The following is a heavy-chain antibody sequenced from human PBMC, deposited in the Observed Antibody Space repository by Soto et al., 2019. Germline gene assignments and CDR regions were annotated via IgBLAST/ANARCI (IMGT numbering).Heavy chain of an antibody. CDR3: ARASYCGGDCYWYFDV. V-gene: IGHV4-31*03. J-gene: IGHJ2*01. D-gene: IGHD2-21*01. Sequence: QVQLQESGPALVKPSQTLSLTCTVSGVSVRSGGYYWTWIRQHPGKGLEWIGYISFSGTSDYFPSLKSRVSISLDRSNNQVSLNLTSVTAADTAIYYCARASYCGGDCYWYFDVWGRGTLVTVTS. CDR2: ISFSGTS. CDR1: GVSVRSGGYY.